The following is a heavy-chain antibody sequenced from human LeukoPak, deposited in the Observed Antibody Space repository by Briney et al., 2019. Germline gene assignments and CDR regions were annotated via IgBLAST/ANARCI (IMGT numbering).Heavy chain of an antibody. CDR1: GYTFTNYY. D-gene: IGHD3-22*01. CDR2: INPSGGST. J-gene: IGHJ4*02. CDR3: ARAYYYDSSAYYPGGDY. V-gene: IGHV1-46*01. Sequence: GASVKVSCKASGYTFTNYYMYWVRQAPGQGLEWMGIINPSGGSTTYAQEFKGRVTMTRDTSTSAVYMELSSLRSEDTALYYCARAYYYDSSAYYPGGDYWGQGTLVTVSS.